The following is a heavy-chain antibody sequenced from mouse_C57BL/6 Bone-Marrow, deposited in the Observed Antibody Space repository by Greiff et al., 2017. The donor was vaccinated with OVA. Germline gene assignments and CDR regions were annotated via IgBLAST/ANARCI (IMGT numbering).Heavy chain of an antibody. J-gene: IGHJ2*01. V-gene: IGHV5-17*01. Sequence: EVHLVESGGGLVKPGGSLKLSCAASGFTFSDYGMHWVRQAPEKGLEWVAYISSGSSTIYYADTVKGRFTISRDNAKNTLFLQMTSLRSEDTAMYYCARNYYGSSSLFDYWGQGTTLTVSS. D-gene: IGHD1-1*01. CDR3: ARNYYGSSSLFDY. CDR2: ISSGSSTI. CDR1: GFTFSDYG.